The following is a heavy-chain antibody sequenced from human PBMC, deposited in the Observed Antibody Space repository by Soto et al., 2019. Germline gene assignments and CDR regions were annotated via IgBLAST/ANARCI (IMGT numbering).Heavy chain of an antibody. Sequence: SETLSLTCTVSSGSITDYSWVWIRQPAGKGLEWIGRIFSSGSTNYNPSLKGRITMSLDTSKNQFSRMWNSATATDTAVYFWARDQGVVVTADNWFDPWGQGILVTVSS. CDR3: ARDQGVVVTADNWFDP. J-gene: IGHJ5*02. V-gene: IGHV4-4*07. D-gene: IGHD2-21*02. CDR1: SGSITDYS. CDR2: IFSSGST.